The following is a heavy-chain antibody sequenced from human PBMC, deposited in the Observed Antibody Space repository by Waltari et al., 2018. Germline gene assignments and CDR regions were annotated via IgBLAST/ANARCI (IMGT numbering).Heavy chain of an antibody. Sequence: QVQLHQWGAGQLKPSETLSLTCAVSGESFLGYFWGWIRQSPGKGLEWLGAIHHSGSTNYNPALASRVSLSVDTTKKQFSLRLTSVTAADAAVYYCARYGEVPPNYFFDYWGRGTLVTVSS. D-gene: IGHD2-21*01. CDR3: ARYGEVPPNYFFDY. CDR2: IHHSGST. CDR1: GESFLGYF. J-gene: IGHJ4*01. V-gene: IGHV4-34*01.